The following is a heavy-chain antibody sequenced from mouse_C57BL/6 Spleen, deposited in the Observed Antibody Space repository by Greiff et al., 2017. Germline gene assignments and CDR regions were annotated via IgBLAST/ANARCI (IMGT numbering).Heavy chain of an antibody. CDR3: ARGTTVVATDYYWYFDV. D-gene: IGHD1-1*01. J-gene: IGHJ1*03. V-gene: IGHV1-52*01. Sequence: QVQLQQPGAELVRPGSSVKLSCKASGYTFTSYWMHWVKQRPIQGLEWIGNIDPSDSETHYNQKFKDKATLTVDKSSSTAYMQLSSLTSEDSAVYYWARGTTVVATDYYWYFDVWGTGTTVTVSS. CDR1: GYTFTSYW. CDR2: IDPSDSET.